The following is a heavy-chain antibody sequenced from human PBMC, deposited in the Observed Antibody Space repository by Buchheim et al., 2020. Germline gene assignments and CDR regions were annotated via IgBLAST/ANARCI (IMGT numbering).Heavy chain of an antibody. CDR3: AKGTLPYCSGGTCYPFDY. CDR1: GFTFSSYA. Sequence: EIQLLESGGGLVQPGGSLRLSCAASGFTFSSYAINWVRQAPGKRLEWVSSITGGGGGTYYADSVKGRFTISRDTSKNTLYLQMNSLRAEDTAVYYCAKGTLPYCSGGTCYPFDYWGQG. J-gene: IGHJ4*02. V-gene: IGHV3-23*01. D-gene: IGHD2-15*01. CDR2: ITGGGGGT.